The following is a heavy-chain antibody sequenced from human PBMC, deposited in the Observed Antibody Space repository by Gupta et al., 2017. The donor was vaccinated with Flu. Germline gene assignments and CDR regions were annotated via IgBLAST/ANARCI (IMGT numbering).Heavy chain of an antibody. Sequence: GLDWIGEINYSGSTNYNPSLKSRVTISVDTSKHQVSLKLRSVTAADPAMYYCARVRYQLLMSPWGQGTLVTVSS. V-gene: IGHV4-34*01. CDR3: ARVRYQLLMSP. D-gene: IGHD2-2*01. J-gene: IGHJ5*02. CDR2: INYSGST.